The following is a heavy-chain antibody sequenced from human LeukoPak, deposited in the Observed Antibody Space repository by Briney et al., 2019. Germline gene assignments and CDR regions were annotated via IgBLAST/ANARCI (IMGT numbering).Heavy chain of an antibody. CDR3: VRNGDYYRLDY. Sequence: GGSLRLSCAASGFIFSNYWMTWVRQAPGKGLEWVANIRGDGYEKHFADSVKGRFTISRDNAKNSVDLQMNNLRSEDTAVFYCVRNGDYYRLDYWGQGTLVTVSS. CDR2: IRGDGYEK. J-gene: IGHJ4*02. V-gene: IGHV3-7*01. D-gene: IGHD2-21*02. CDR1: GFIFSNYW.